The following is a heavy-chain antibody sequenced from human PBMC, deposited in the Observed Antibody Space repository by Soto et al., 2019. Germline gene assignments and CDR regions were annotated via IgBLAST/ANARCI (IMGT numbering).Heavy chain of an antibody. V-gene: IGHV3-48*01. J-gene: IGHJ4*02. CDR3: ARVIPYYDILTGYPLGSDY. CDR1: GFTLSSYS. CDR2: ISSSSSTI. Sequence: GGSLSLSCAASGFTLSSYSMNWVRQAPGKGLEWVSYISSSSSTIYYADSVKGRFTISRDNAKNSLYLQMNSLRAEDTAVYYCARVIPYYDILTGYPLGSDYWGQGTLVTVSS. D-gene: IGHD3-9*01.